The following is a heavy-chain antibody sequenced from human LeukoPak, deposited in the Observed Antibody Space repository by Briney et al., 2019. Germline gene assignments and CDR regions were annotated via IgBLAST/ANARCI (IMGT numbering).Heavy chain of an antibody. Sequence: ASVEVSCEASGYTFTSYYMHWVRQAPGQGLEWMGIINPSGGSTSYAQKFQGRVTMARDTSTSTVYMELSSLRSEDTAVYYCARAGTTVTLGIDYFDYWGQGTLVTVSS. J-gene: IGHJ4*02. CDR2: INPSGGST. CDR1: GYTFTSYY. CDR3: ARAGTTVTLGIDYFDY. D-gene: IGHD4-17*01. V-gene: IGHV1-46*01.